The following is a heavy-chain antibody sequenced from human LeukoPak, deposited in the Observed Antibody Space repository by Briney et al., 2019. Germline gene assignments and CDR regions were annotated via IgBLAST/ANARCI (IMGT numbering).Heavy chain of an antibody. D-gene: IGHD5-24*01. CDR3: ARAVEMATIIDY. J-gene: IGHJ4*02. V-gene: IGHV4-59*01. Sequence: PSETLSLTCAVYGGSFSSYYWSWIRQPPGKGLEWIGYIYYSGSTNYNPSLKSRVTISVDTSKNQFSLKLSSVTAADTAVYYCARAVEMATIIDYWGQGTLVTVSS. CDR2: IYYSGST. CDR1: GGSFSSYY.